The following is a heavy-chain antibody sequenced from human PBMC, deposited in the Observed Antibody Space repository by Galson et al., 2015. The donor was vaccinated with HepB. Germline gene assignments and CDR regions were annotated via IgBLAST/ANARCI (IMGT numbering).Heavy chain of an antibody. CDR2: IYHSGST. J-gene: IGHJ1*01. V-gene: IGHV4-30-2*01. CDR3: AREQISYFGSGNYYIEYFQH. CDR1: GGSISSGGYS. Sequence: TLSLTCAVSGGSISSGGYSWSWIRQPPGKGLEWIGYIYHSGSTYYNPSLKSRVTISVDRSKNQFSLKLSSVTAADTAVYYCAREQISYFGSGNYYIEYFQHWGQGTLVTVSS. D-gene: IGHD3-10*01.